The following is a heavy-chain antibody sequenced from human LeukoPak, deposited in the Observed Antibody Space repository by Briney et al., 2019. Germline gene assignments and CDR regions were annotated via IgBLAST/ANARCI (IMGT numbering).Heavy chain of an antibody. D-gene: IGHD6-19*01. CDR1: GFNVSTNY. CDR3: ARVGYSSGWYRS. Sequence: QAGGSLRLSCAASGFNVSTNYMTWVRQAPGKGLMWLSLIYSGGGSKYAESVKGRFTISRDTSKNTLFLQMNNLRAEDSAVYYCARVGYSSGWYRSWGQGTLVTVSS. J-gene: IGHJ4*02. CDR2: IYSGGGS. V-gene: IGHV3-66*01.